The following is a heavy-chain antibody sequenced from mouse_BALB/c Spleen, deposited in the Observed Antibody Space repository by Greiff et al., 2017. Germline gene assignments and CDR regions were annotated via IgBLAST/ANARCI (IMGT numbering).Heavy chain of an antibody. CDR1: GYSITSDYA. CDR3: ARSGRYDGAMDY. V-gene: IGHV3-2*02. J-gene: IGHJ4*01. Sequence: DVQLVESGPGLVKPSQSLSLTCTVTGYSITSDYAWNWIRQFPGNKLEWMGYISYSGSTSYNPSLKSRISITRDTSKNQFFLQLNSVTTEDTATYYCARSGRYDGAMDYWGQGTSVTVSS. CDR2: ISYSGST. D-gene: IGHD2-14*01.